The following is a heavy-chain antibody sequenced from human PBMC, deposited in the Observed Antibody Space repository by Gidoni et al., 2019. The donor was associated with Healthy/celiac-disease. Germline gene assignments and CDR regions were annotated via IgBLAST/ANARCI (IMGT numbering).Heavy chain of an antibody. V-gene: IGHV1-69*02. CDR1: GGTFSSYT. J-gene: IGHJ3*02. CDR2: IIPILGIA. Sequence: QVQLVQSGAEVKKPGSSVKVSCKASGGTFSSYTISWVRQAPGQGLEWMGRIIPILGIANYAQKFQGRVPITADKSTSTAYMELSSLRSEDTAVYYCARGSSGGGAFDIWGQGTMVTVSS. D-gene: IGHD6-6*01. CDR3: ARGSSGGGAFDI.